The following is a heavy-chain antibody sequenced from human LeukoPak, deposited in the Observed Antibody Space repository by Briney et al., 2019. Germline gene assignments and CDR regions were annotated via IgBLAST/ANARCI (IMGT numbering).Heavy chain of an antibody. CDR2: IYTSEST. CDR3: ARGAAGGLSWFDP. J-gene: IGHJ5*02. V-gene: IGHV4-4*07. D-gene: IGHD6-13*01. Sequence: SETLSLTCSVSGGSISSYYWSWIRQPAGKGLEWIGRIYTSESTNYNPSLKSRVTMSVDTPKNQFSLKLSSVTAADTAVYYCARGAAGGLSWFDPWGQGTLVTVSS. CDR1: GGSISSYY.